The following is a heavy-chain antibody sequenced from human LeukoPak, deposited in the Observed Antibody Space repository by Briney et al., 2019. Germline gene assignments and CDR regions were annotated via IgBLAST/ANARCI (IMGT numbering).Heavy chain of an antibody. CDR1: GYTFTSYA. D-gene: IGHD6-19*01. V-gene: IGHV1-3*01. CDR2: INAGNGNT. J-gene: IGHJ4*02. Sequence: ASVKVSCKASGYTFTSYAMHWVRQAPGQRLGWMGWINAGNGNTKYSQKFQGRVTITRDTSASTAYMELSSLRPEDTAVYYCARDRTVAGPDYWGQGTLVTVSS. CDR3: ARDRTVAGPDY.